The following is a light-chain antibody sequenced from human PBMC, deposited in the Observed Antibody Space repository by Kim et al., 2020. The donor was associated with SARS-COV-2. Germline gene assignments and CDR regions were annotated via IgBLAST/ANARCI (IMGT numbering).Light chain of an antibody. Sequence: DIQMTQSPSSLSVSVGDRVTITCRASQGITNSLAWYQQKPGKVPQLLIYAASALQSGVPSRFSGSGSGTDFTLIISSLQPEDVATYYCQKYNSAPWTFGQGTKVDIK. CDR1: QGITNS. V-gene: IGKV1-27*01. CDR3: QKYNSAPWT. CDR2: AAS. J-gene: IGKJ1*01.